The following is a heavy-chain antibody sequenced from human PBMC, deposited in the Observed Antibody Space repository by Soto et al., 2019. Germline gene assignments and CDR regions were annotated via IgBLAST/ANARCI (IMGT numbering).Heavy chain of an antibody. CDR3: ARTGIFQSGYDRILFDY. CDR1: GGSFSGYY. CDR2: INHSGST. Sequence: SETLSLTCAVYGGSFSGYYWSWIRQPPGKGLEWIGEINHSGSTNYNPSLKSRVTISVDTSKNQFSLKLSSVTAADTAVYYCARTGIFQSGYDRILFDYWGQGTLVTVSS. V-gene: IGHV4-34*01. D-gene: IGHD5-12*01. J-gene: IGHJ4*02.